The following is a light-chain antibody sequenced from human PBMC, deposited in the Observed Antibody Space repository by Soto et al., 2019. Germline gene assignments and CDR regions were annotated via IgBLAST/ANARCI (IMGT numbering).Light chain of an antibody. V-gene: IGLV2-23*02. CDR1: SSNVGSYKL. CDR3: CSSGGSPKYV. Sequence: QSALTQPASVSGSPGRSITISCTGTSSNVGSYKLVSWYQQHPGKAPKLMIFEVNKRPSGVSNRFSGSKSGNTASLTISGLKVEDEDDYYCCSSGGSPKYVFGTGTKVTVL. CDR2: EVN. J-gene: IGLJ1*01.